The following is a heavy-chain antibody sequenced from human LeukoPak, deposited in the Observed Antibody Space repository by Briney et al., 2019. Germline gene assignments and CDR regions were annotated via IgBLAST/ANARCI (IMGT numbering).Heavy chain of an antibody. D-gene: IGHD3-10*01. CDR1: GYTFTSYD. CDR3: ARVVTMVRGGCGY. J-gene: IGHJ4*02. CDR2: MNPNSGNT. V-gene: IGHV1-8*01. Sequence: ASVKVSCKASGYTFTSYDINWVRQATGQGLGWMGWMNPNSGNTGYAQKFQGRVTMTRNTSISTAYMELSSLRSEDTAVYYCARVVTMVRGGCGYWGQGTLVTVSS.